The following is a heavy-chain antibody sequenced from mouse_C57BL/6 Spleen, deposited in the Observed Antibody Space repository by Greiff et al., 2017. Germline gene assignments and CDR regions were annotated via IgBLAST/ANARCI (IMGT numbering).Heavy chain of an antibody. Sequence: EVKLMESGGGLVQPGGSLKLSCAASGFTFSDYYMYWVRQTPEKRLEWVAYISNGGGSTYYPDTVKGRFTISRDNAKNTLYLQMSRLKSEDTAMYYCARVYGSSYEGYFDVWGTGTTVTVSS. D-gene: IGHD1-1*01. CDR3: ARVYGSSYEGYFDV. CDR1: GFTFSDYY. CDR2: ISNGGGST. J-gene: IGHJ1*03. V-gene: IGHV5-12*01.